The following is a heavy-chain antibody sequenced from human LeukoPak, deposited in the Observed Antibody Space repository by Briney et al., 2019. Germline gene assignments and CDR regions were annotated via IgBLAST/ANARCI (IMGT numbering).Heavy chain of an antibody. D-gene: IGHD3-22*01. Sequence: GGSLRLFCAASGFTFSSYWMSWVRQAPGKGLEWVANIKQDGSEKYYVDSVKGRFTISRDNAKNSLYLQMNSLRAEDTAVYYCARADSSGYYYAIDYWGQGTLVTVSS. CDR3: ARADSSGYYYAIDY. CDR1: GFTFSSYW. CDR2: IKQDGSEK. V-gene: IGHV3-7*01. J-gene: IGHJ4*02.